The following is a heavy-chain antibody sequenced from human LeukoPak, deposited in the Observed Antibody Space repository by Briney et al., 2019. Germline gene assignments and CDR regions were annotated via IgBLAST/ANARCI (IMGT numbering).Heavy chain of an antibody. V-gene: IGHV3-48*04. CDR3: ARDVTYYGADWFDP. Sequence: PGGSLRLSGAASGCTFSSYGMNWVRQAPGKGLEWVSYISSTASTIYYADSVKGRFTISRDNAKNSLFLQMNSLRAEDTAVYYCARDVTYYGADWFDPWGQGTLVTVSS. CDR2: ISSTASTI. J-gene: IGHJ5*02. CDR1: GCTFSSYG. D-gene: IGHD4-17*01.